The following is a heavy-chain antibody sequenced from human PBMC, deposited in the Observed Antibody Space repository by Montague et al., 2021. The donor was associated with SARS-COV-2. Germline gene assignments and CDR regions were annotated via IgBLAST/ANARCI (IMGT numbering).Heavy chain of an antibody. CDR2: IYGGGSST. J-gene: IGHJ4*02. CDR1: GFTFSSYA. V-gene: IGHV3-23*03. Sequence: SLRLSCAASGFTFSSYAMSWVRQAPGKGLEWVSVIYGGGSSTYYADSVKGRFTISRDNSKNTLYLQMNSLRAEDTAVYYCAKDSLAAAGTVDYWGQGTLVTVSS. D-gene: IGHD6-13*01. CDR3: AKDSLAAAGTVDY.